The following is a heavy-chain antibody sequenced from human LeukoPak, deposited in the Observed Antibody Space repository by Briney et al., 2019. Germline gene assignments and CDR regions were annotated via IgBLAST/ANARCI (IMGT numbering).Heavy chain of an antibody. J-gene: IGHJ2*01. CDR1: GGSISSGRYS. V-gene: IGHV4-30-4*07. CDR2: IYYSGSI. CDR3: AREPTARDWYFDL. D-gene: IGHD5-18*01. Sequence: SQTLSLTCAVSGGSISSGRYSWSWIRQPPGKGLEWIGYIYYSGSIYYNPSLKSRVTISVDTSKNQFSLKLSFVTAADTAVYYCAREPTARDWYFDLWGRGTLVTVSS.